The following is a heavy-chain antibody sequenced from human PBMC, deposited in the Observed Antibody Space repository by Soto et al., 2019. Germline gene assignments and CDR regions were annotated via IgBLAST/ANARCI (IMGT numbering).Heavy chain of an antibody. CDR3: ASNEAAAGPDYFYDCGLGV. Sequence: PGGSLRLSCAASGFTFSNYAMHWVRQAPGKGLEWLAIISDDGDNEYYADSVTGRFTISRDNPKNTLYLQTNKLRHEDRAVYYCASNEAAAGPDYFYDCGLGVGGQGTTGTVCS. V-gene: IGHV3-30*03. D-gene: IGHD6-13*01. CDR2: ISDDGDNE. J-gene: IGHJ6*02. CDR1: GFTFSNYA.